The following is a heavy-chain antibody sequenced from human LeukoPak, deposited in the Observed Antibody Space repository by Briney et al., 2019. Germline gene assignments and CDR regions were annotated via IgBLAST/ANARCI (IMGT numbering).Heavy chain of an antibody. Sequence: GGSLRLSCAASGFTFSSYCMDWVRQTPGKGLEWGSSISSSSSTIYYADSVKGRFTISKDNAKNSLYLQMNSLRAEDTAVYYCARDHVLMVYASVFDIWGQGTMVTVSS. CDR3: ARDHVLMVYASVFDI. J-gene: IGHJ3*02. D-gene: IGHD2-8*01. CDR1: GFTFSSYC. CDR2: ISSSSSTI. V-gene: IGHV3-48*01.